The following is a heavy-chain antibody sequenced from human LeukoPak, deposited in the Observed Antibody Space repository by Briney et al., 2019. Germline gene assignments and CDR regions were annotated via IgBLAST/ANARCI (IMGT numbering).Heavy chain of an antibody. V-gene: IGHV3-30*02. CDR1: GFPFTTFG. Sequence: GGPLRLSLAASGFPFTTFGMDWGRPGSGNGPGRGAIILYDGREKYEAAFVKGRFTISRDDSRNTVYLHLNSLKSEDTAVYYCAKDIRDYYVYQGGAFDLWGQGTVVTVSS. CDR3: AKDIRDYYVYQGGAFDL. CDR2: ILYDGREK. J-gene: IGHJ3*01. D-gene: IGHD3-22*01.